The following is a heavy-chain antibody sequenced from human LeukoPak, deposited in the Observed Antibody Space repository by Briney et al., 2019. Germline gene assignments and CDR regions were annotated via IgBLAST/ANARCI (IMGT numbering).Heavy chain of an antibody. CDR1: GFTFSSYS. D-gene: IGHD3-3*01. J-gene: IGHJ6*03. CDR2: ISSSSSYI. V-gene: IGHV3-21*01. CDR3: ARDSEWAAAPYYMDV. Sequence: PGGSLRLSCAASGFTFSSYSMNWVRQAPGKGLEWVSSISSSSSYIYYADSVKGRFTISRDNAKNSLYLQMNSLRAEDTAVYYCARDSEWAAAPYYMDVWGKGTTVTVSS.